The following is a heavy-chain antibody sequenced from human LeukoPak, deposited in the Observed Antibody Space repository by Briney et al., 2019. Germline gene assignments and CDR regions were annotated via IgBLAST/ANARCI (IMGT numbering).Heavy chain of an antibody. CDR2: TYYSGSI. CDR1: GGSFSGYY. CDR3: ARDPYHYDSSGYYYD. Sequence: PSGALSHTCAVPGGSFSGYYWSGMRHTLGEGLEWVGHTYYSGSINYNPSLKSRVTISVDTSKNQFSLKLSSVAAADTAVDFCARDPYHYDSSGYYYDWGQGTLDSVS. J-gene: IGHJ4*02. D-gene: IGHD3-22*01. V-gene: IGHV4-59*01.